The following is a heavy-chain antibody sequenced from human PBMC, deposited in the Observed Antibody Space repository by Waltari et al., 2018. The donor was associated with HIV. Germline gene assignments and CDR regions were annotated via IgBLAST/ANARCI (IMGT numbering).Heavy chain of an antibody. CDR3: AKGRLTTTSFDY. CDR1: GLTFTTYA. CDR2: IYGSGGRA. V-gene: IGHV3-23*01. D-gene: IGHD4-17*01. Sequence: EVQLLESGGDLVQPGGYLRLSCAGCGLTFTTYARAWVRQDPGKGPEWVSGIYGSGGRAYYSDSVRGRFTISRDDSKNTLYLQMNSLRTEDAAVYYCAKGRLTTTSFDYWGQGTLVTVSS. J-gene: IGHJ4*02.